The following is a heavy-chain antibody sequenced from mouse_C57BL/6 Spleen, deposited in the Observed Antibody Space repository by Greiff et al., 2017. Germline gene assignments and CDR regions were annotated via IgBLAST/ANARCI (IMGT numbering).Heavy chain of an antibody. V-gene: IGHV10-3*01. CDR2: IRRKSSNYAT. J-gene: IGHJ4*01. CDR3: VRGYDGYYGDYYAMDD. D-gene: IGHD2-3*01. Sequence: EVQVVESGGGLVQPKGSLKLSCAASGFTFNTYAMHWVRQAPGKGLEWVARIRRKSSNYATYYADSVKDRFTISRDDSQSMLYLQMNNLKTEDAAMYYCVRGYDGYYGDYYAMDDWGQGTSVTVSS. CDR1: GFTFNTYA.